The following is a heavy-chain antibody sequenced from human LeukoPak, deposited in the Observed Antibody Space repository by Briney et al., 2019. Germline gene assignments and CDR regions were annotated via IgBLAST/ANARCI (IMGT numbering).Heavy chain of an antibody. CDR1: VFTFTNSP. D-gene: IGHD6-19*01. Sequence: TSVKVSFKASVFTFTNSPLQWVRQPRGQRREGIGWIVVGSGNTNYAQNFQERVTITRDMSTNTAYMELSSLRSEDTAVYYCATGSGWYSPDYWGQGTLVTVSS. CDR2: IVVGSGNT. V-gene: IGHV1-58*01. CDR3: ATGSGWYSPDY. J-gene: IGHJ4*02.